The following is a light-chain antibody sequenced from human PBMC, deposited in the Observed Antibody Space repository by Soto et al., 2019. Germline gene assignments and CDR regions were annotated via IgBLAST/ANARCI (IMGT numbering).Light chain of an antibody. V-gene: IGKV1-39*01. J-gene: IGKJ1*01. CDR1: QPISTY. CDR3: QQSYSSPCT. Sequence: DIQMTQSPSSLPASVGDIVTITCRASQPISTYLNWYQQKPGKAPNLLIYAASNLQSGVPSRFSGSGSGTDFTLTISSLQPEDFAVYFCQQSYSSPCTFGQGTRLEI. CDR2: AAS.